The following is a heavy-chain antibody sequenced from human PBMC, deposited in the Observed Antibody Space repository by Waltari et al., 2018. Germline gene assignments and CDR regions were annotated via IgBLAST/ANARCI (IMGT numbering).Heavy chain of an antibody. CDR1: GFICSSYA. CDR2: ISGRSGST. D-gene: IGHD2-15*01. J-gene: IGHJ6*02. CDR3: AKRRMEVYSGGSCYSNYGMDV. V-gene: IGHV3-23*01. Sequence: EVQLLESGGGLVQPGGSLSLSCAASGFICSSYALSWVRPAPGKGREWVSAISGRSGSTYYADSVKGRFTISRDNSKNTLYLQMNSLRAEDTAVYYCAKRRMEVYSGGSCYSNYGMDVWGQGTTVTASS.